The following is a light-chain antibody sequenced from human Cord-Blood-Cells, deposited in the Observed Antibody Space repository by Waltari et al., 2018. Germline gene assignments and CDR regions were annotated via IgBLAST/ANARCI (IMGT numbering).Light chain of an antibody. J-gene: IGKJ4*01. Sequence: EIVLRQSPGTLSLSPGARATLSCRASQSVSSSYLAWYQQKPGKAPRLLIYGACSRATGIPDRFSGSGYGTDFHLTISRLEPEDFAVYYCQQYGSSLPFGGGTKVEIK. V-gene: IGKV3-20*01. CDR1: QSVSSSY. CDR3: QQYGSSLP. CDR2: GAC.